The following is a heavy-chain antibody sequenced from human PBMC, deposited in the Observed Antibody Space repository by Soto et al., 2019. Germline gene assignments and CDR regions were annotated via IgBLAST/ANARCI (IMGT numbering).Heavy chain of an antibody. J-gene: IGHJ4*02. Sequence: SETLSLTCTVSGGSISSYYWSWIRQPPGKGLEWIGYIYYSGSTNYNPSLKSRVTISVDTSKNQFSLKLSSVTAADTAMYYCARKSHGPLMTTAYYFDYWGQGTLVTVSS. CDR2: IYYSGST. CDR1: GGSISSYY. V-gene: IGHV4-59*01. D-gene: IGHD4-17*01. CDR3: ARKSHGPLMTTAYYFDY.